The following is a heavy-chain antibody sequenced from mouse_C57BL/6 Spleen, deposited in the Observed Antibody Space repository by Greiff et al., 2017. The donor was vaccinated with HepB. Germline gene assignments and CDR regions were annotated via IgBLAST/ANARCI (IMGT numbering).Heavy chain of an antibody. CDR3: ARSGDYDYAMDY. CDR1: GYTFTSYG. J-gene: IGHJ4*01. Sequence: QVQLQQSGAELARPGASVKLSCKASGYTFTSYGISWVKQRTGQGLEWIGEIYPRSCNTYYNEKFKGKATLTADKSSSTAYMELRSLTSEDSAVYFCARSGDYDYAMDYWGQGTSVTVSS. CDR2: IYPRSCNT. V-gene: IGHV1-81*01. D-gene: IGHD2-4*01.